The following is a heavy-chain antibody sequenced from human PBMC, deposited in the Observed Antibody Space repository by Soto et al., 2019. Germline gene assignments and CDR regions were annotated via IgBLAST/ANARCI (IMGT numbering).Heavy chain of an antibody. D-gene: IGHD2-15*01. CDR1: SASIISEQR. V-gene: IGHV4-4*02. J-gene: IGHJ1*01. Sequence: QMQLQESGPGLVKPSETLSLTCAVSSASIISEQRWSWVRQPPGTGLEWIGKIHHSGSTNNNPSLRRRGTMSVHNSNNRITLNLNTVHAADTAVYDWHTRCRWHALDQGGQGTLVIVSS. CDR2: IHHSGST. CDR3: HTRCRWHALDQ.